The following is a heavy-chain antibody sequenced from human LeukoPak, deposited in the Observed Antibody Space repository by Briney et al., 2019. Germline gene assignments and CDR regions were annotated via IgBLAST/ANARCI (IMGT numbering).Heavy chain of an antibody. J-gene: IGHJ6*03. CDR3: ARLVDGYVWGSYRYYYMDV. CDR1: GYSISSGYY. CDR2: IYHSGST. D-gene: IGHD3-16*02. Sequence: SETLSLTCTVSGYSISSGYYWGWIRQPPGKGLEWIGSIYHSGSTYYNPSLKSRVTISVDTSKNQFSLKLSSVTAADTAVYYCARLVDGYVWGSYRYYYMDVWGKGTTVTVSS. V-gene: IGHV4-38-2*02.